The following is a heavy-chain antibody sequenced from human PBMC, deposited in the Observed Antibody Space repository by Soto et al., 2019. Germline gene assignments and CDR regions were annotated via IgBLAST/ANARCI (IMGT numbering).Heavy chain of an antibody. CDR2: ISAYNGNT. D-gene: IGHD6-25*01. CDR1: GYTFTNYG. CDR3: ARRKERSGPHYFDY. Sequence: ASVKVSCKASGYTFTNYGISWVRQAPGQGLEWMGWISAYNGNTNYAQKLQGRVTMTTDTSTSTAYMELSGLRPDDTAVYYCARRKERSGPHYFDYWGQGSQVTVSS. J-gene: IGHJ4*02. V-gene: IGHV1-18*01.